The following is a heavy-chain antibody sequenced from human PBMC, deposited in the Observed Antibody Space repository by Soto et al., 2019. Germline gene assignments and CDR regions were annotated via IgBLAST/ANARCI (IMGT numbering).Heavy chain of an antibody. CDR2: MIPMFGTA. Sequence: VQLVQSGAEVKKPGSSVKVSCKASGDTFSSYAINWVRQAPGQGLEWMGGMIPMFGTANYAQKFKGRVTITAGESTSTVYMELSSLRSEDTAVYYCARVGPAHYYDSSGYYSPLDYWGQGTLVTVSS. D-gene: IGHD3-22*01. J-gene: IGHJ4*02. CDR1: GDTFSSYA. V-gene: IGHV1-69*01. CDR3: ARVGPAHYYDSSGYYSPLDY.